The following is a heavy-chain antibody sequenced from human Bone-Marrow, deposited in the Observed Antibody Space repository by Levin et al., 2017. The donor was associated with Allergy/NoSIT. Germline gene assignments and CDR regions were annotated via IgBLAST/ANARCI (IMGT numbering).Heavy chain of an antibody. CDR1: GFTFSSYE. Sequence: QSGGSLRLSCAASGFTFSSYEMNWVRQAPGKGLEWVSYISSSGSTIYYADSVKGRFTISRDNAKNSLYLQMNSLRAEDTAVYYCARGNYDILTGYYNPYYDYGMDVWGQGTTVTVSS. CDR2: ISSSGSTI. V-gene: IGHV3-48*03. D-gene: IGHD3-9*01. J-gene: IGHJ6*02. CDR3: ARGNYDILTGYYNPYYDYGMDV.